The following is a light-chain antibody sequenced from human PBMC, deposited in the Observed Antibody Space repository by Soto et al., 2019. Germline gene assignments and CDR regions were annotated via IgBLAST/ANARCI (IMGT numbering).Light chain of an antibody. V-gene: IGLV2-8*01. CDR3: ASYAGSGNVV. J-gene: IGLJ1*01. Sequence: QSALTQPPSASGSPGQSVTISCTGTSSDVGAYNYVSWYQQHPGKAPRVMIYEVSKRPSGVPDRFSGSRSGNTASLTVSGLQAEDEADYYCASYAGSGNVVFGTGTKVTVL. CDR1: SSDVGAYNY. CDR2: EVS.